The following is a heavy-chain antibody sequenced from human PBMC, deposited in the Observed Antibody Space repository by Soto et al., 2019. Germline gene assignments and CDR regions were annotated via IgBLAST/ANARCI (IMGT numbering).Heavy chain of an antibody. J-gene: IGHJ4*02. CDR3: ARYLSSSWPFDE. D-gene: IGHD6-13*01. CDR1: GYTFSSYW. V-gene: IGHV3-74*01. Sequence: PGGSLRLSCAASGYTFSSYWMHWVRQAPGKGLVWVSRINSDGSSTSYADSVKGRFTISRDNAKNTLYLQMNSLRAEDTAVYYGARYLSSSWPFDEWGQGTLVTLAS. CDR2: INSDGSST.